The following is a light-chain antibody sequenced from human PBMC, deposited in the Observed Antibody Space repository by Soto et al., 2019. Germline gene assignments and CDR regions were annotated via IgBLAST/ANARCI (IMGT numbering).Light chain of an antibody. CDR3: SSYARNNVV. Sequence: QSALTQPPSASGSPGQSVTISCTGTSSDVGGYNYVSWYQQHPGKAPKLMIYEVSKRPSGVPDRFSGSKSGNTASLTVSGLQAEDEAYYYCSSYARNNVVFGGGTKLTVL. V-gene: IGLV2-8*01. J-gene: IGLJ2*01. CDR2: EVS. CDR1: SSDVGGYNY.